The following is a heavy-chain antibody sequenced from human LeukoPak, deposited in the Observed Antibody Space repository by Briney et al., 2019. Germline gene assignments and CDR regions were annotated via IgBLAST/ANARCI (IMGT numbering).Heavy chain of an antibody. D-gene: IGHD3-16*01. Sequence: SETLSLTCTVSGGSISSSSYSWGWVRQPPGKGLEWIGTISYSGSTYYNPSLKSRVTISVDTSKNQFSLKLSSVTAADTAVYYCARGFWDRGAFDIWGQGTMVTVSS. V-gene: IGHV4-39*07. CDR1: GGSISSSSYS. CDR2: ISYSGST. J-gene: IGHJ3*02. CDR3: ARGFWDRGAFDI.